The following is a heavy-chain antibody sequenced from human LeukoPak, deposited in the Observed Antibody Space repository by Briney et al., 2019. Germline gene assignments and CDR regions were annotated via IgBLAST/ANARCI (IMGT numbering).Heavy chain of an antibody. J-gene: IGHJ4*02. V-gene: IGHV3-48*03. CDR2: ISSSGSTI. Sequence: GRSLRLSCAASGFTFSSYEMNWVRQAPGKGLEWVSYISSSGSTIYYADSVKGRFTISRDNAKNSLYLQMNSLRAEDTAVYYCARNSGYDSDANFDYWGQGTLVTVSS. D-gene: IGHD5-12*01. CDR3: ARNSGYDSDANFDY. CDR1: GFTFSSYE.